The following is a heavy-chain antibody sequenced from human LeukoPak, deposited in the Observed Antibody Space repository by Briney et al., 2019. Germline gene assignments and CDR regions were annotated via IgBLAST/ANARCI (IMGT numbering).Heavy chain of an antibody. D-gene: IGHD3-3*01. CDR1: GFTFSSYG. CDR2: ISYDGSNK. V-gene: IGHV3-30*03. CDR3: ARDPAKFWSGHDY. J-gene: IGHJ4*02. Sequence: PGGSLRLSCTASGFTFSSYGMHWVRQAPGKGLEWVAVISYDGSNKYYADSVKGRFTISRDNSKNTLYVQMNSLGAEDTAVYYCARDPAKFWSGHDYWGQGTLVTVSS.